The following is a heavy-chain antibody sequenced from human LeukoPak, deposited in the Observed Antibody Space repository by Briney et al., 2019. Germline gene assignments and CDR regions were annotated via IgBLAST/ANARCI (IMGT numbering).Heavy chain of an antibody. J-gene: IGHJ4*02. CDR3: ARGGRDTAMVLDY. CDR2: IYYSGST. D-gene: IGHD5-18*01. CDR1: GGSISSYY. Sequence: SETLSLTCTVSGGSISSYYWSWIRQLPGKGLEWIGYIYYSGSTNYNPSLKSRVTISVDTSKNQFSLKLSSVTAADTAVYYCARGGRDTAMVLDYWGQGTLVTVSS. V-gene: IGHV4-59*01.